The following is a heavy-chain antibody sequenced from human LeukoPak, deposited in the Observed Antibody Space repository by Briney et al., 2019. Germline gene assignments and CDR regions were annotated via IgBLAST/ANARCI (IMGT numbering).Heavy chain of an antibody. D-gene: IGHD1-26*01. V-gene: IGHV3-33*01. CDR2: IWYDGSNK. CDR3: ARLPYSGSARGAFDI. Sequence: GRSLRFSCAASGFTFSSYGMHWVRQAPGKGVEWVAVIWYDGSNKYYADSVKGRFTISRDNSKNTLYLQMNSLRAEDTAVYYCARLPYSGSARGAFDIWGQGTMVTVSS. CDR1: GFTFSSYG. J-gene: IGHJ3*02.